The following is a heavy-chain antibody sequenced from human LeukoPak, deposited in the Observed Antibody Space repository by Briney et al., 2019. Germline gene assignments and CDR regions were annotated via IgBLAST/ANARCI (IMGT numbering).Heavy chain of an antibody. CDR2: ISSSSSYI. Sequence: PGGSLRLSCAASGFTFSSYSMNWVRQAPGKGLEWVSSISSSSSYIYYADSVKGRFTISRDNSKNTLYLQMNSLRAEDTAVYYCAREPHYYDSSGPPKNWFDPWGQGTLVTVSS. D-gene: IGHD3-22*01. J-gene: IGHJ5*02. CDR1: GFTFSSYS. CDR3: AREPHYYDSSGPPKNWFDP. V-gene: IGHV3-21*01.